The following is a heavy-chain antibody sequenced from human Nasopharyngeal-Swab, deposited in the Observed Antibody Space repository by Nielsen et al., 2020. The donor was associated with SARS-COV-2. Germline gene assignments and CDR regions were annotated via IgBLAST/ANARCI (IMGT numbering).Heavy chain of an antibody. D-gene: IGHD4-17*01. CDR2: TYYSGST. V-gene: IGHV4-59*01. CDR3: AGGFGDYDY. J-gene: IGHJ4*02. Sequence: SETLSLTCTVSGGSISSYYWSWIRQPPGKGLEWIGYTYYSGSTNYNPSLKSRVTISVDTSKNQFSLKLSSVTAADTAVYYCAGGFGDYDYWGQGTLVTVSS. CDR1: GGSISSYY.